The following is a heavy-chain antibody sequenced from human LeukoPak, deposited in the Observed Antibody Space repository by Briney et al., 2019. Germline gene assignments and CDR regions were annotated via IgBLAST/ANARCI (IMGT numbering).Heavy chain of an antibody. J-gene: IGHJ5*02. CDR2: INTNTGNP. CDR3: ARERQWLVRWWFDP. D-gene: IGHD6-19*01. V-gene: IGHV7-4-1*02. CDR1: GYTFTSYA. Sequence: ASVKVSCKASGYTFTSYAMNWVRQAPGQGLEWMGWINTNTGNPTYAQGFTGRFVFSLDTSVSTAYLQISSLKAEDTAVYYCARERQWLVRWWFDPWGQGTLVTVSS.